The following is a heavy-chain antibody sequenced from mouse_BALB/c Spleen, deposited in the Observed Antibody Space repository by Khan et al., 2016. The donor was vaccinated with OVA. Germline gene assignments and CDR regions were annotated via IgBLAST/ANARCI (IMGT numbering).Heavy chain of an antibody. J-gene: IGHJ2*01. CDR2: TNPTNGRT. CDR3: ARIKKIVATYFDN. CDR1: GYTFTSYW. D-gene: IGHD1-1*01. Sequence: QVQLQQSGAELVKAGASVKMSCKASGYTFTSYWMHWVKQRLGQGLEWFAETNPTNGRTYYNEKFKSKATLTVDKSSSTAYMLLSGPTCEDSAVNYCARIKKIVATYFDNWDQGTTLTVSS. V-gene: IGHV1S81*02.